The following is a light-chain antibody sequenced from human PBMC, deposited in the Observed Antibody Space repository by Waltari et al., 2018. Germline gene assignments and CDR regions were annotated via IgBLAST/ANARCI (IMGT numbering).Light chain of an antibody. CDR2: DVN. Sequence: QSALTQPASVSGSPGHSITISCTGTSRDTGAYNFVSLYQKHPGKAPKVMIYDVNNRPSGVSSRFSGAKSGNTASLTISGLQAEDEADYYCSSYTTGSTRYVFGSGTKVTVI. CDR1: SRDTGAYNF. J-gene: IGLJ1*01. CDR3: SSYTTGSTRYV. V-gene: IGLV2-14*03.